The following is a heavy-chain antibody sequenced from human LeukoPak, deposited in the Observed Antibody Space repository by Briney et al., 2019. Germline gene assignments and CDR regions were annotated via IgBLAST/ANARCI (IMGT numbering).Heavy chain of an antibody. CDR2: ITSSGTYI. Sequence: GGSLRLSCAASGFTFNNYNMNWVRQVPGKALEWVSSITSSGTYIFYADSVKGRFTISRDNAKNSLYLQINSLGPEDTAVYFCARDPYSGNYGSYYYYCMDVWGKGTTVTVSS. D-gene: IGHD3-22*01. V-gene: IGHV3-21*01. CDR3: ARDPYSGNYGSYYYYCMDV. CDR1: GFTFNNYN. J-gene: IGHJ6*03.